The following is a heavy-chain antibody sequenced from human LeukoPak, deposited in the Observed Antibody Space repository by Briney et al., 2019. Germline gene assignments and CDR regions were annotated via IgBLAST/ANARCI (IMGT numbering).Heavy chain of an antibody. CDR3: ARQGVRGVPDY. Sequence: ASETLSLTCTVSGGSISSYYWSWIRQPPGKGLEWIGYIYYSGSTNYNPSLKSRVTISVDTSKNQFSLKLSSVTAADTAVYYCARQGVRGVPDYWGQGNLVTVSS. CDR2: IYYSGST. CDR1: GGSISSYY. J-gene: IGHJ4*02. V-gene: IGHV4-59*08. D-gene: IGHD3-10*01.